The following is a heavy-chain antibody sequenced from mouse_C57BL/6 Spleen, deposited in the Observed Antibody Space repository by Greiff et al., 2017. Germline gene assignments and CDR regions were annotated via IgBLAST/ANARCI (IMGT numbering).Heavy chain of an antibody. CDR2: INYDGSST. Sequence: EVQRVESEGGLVQPGSSMKLSCTASGFTFSDYYMAWVRQVPEKGLEWVANINYDGSSTYYLDSLKSRFIISRDNAKNILYLQMSSLKSEDTATYYCAREDSSGYWFAYWGQGTLVTVSA. CDR1: GFTFSDYY. J-gene: IGHJ3*01. D-gene: IGHD3-2*02. V-gene: IGHV5-16*01. CDR3: AREDSSGYWFAY.